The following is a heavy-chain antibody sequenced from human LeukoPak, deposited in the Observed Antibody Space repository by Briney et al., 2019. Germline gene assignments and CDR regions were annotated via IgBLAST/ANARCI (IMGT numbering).Heavy chain of an antibody. CDR1: GYTFTGYY. CDR3: AREARITIFGVVITDNTFDY. CDR2: INPNSGGT. D-gene: IGHD3-3*01. Sequence: ASVKVSCKASGYTFTGYYMHWVRQAPGQGLEWVGWINPNSGGTNYAQKFQGRVTMTRDTSISTAYMELSRLRSDDTAVYYCAREARITIFGVVITDNTFDYWGQGTLVTVSS. J-gene: IGHJ4*02. V-gene: IGHV1-2*02.